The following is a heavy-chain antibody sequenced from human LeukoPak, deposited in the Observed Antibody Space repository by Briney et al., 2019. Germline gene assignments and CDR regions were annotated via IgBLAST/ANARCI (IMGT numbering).Heavy chain of an antibody. Sequence: ASVKVSCKASGGTFSSYAISWVRQAPGQGLEWMGGIIPIFGTANYAQKFQGRVTITTDESTSTAYMELSSLRSEDTAVYYCARCTSHYDFWSGYYFDYWGQGTLVTVSS. CDR3: ARCTSHYDFWSGYYFDY. CDR1: GGTFSSYA. D-gene: IGHD3-3*01. CDR2: IIPIFGTA. J-gene: IGHJ4*02. V-gene: IGHV1-69*05.